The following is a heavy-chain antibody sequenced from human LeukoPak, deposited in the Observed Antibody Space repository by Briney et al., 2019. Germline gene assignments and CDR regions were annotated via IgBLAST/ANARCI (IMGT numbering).Heavy chain of an antibody. Sequence: ASVKVSCKASGGTFSSYAISWVRQAPGQGLEWMGWMNPNSGNTGYAQKFQGRVTITRNTSISTAYMELSSLRSEDTAVYYCARGGDLYDFWSGYYNPWGQGTLVTVSS. CDR1: GGTFSSYA. V-gene: IGHV1-8*03. CDR2: MNPNSGNT. J-gene: IGHJ5*02. CDR3: ARGGDLYDFWSGYYNP. D-gene: IGHD3-3*01.